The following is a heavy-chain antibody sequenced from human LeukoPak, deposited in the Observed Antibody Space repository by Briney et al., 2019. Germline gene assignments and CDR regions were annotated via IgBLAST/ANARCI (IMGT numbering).Heavy chain of an antibody. Sequence: GGSLRLSCAASGFTFSSYAMHWVRQAPGKGLVWVSRINSDGSSTSYADSVKGRFTISRDNAKNTLYLQMNSLRADDTAVYYSARVQGHPPNGLDIWGQGTMVTVSS. CDR3: ARVQGHPPNGLDI. J-gene: IGHJ3*02. CDR1: GFTFSSYA. CDR2: INSDGSST. D-gene: IGHD2-8*01. V-gene: IGHV3-74*01.